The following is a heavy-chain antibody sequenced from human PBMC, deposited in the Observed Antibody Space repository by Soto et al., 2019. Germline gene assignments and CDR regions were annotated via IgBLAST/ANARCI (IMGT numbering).Heavy chain of an antibody. D-gene: IGHD3-10*01. CDR2: IYYSGST. CDR3: ARGLVRRRGADP. CDR1: GGSISSGGYY. V-gene: IGHV4-31*03. J-gene: IGHJ5*02. Sequence: PSETVSLTCTVSGGSISSGGYYWSWIRQHPGKGLEWIGYIYYSGSTYYNPSLKSRVTISVDTSKNQFSLKLSSVTAADTAVYYCARGLVRRRGADPWGQGTLVTVSS.